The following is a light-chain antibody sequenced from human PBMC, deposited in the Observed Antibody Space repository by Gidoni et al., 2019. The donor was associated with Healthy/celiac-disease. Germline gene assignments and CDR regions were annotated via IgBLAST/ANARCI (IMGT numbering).Light chain of an antibody. Sequence: DIQMTQSPSTLSASVGYRVTITSRASQSISSWLAWYQQKPGKAPKLLIYKASSLESGVPSRFSGSGSGTEFTLTISSLQPDDFATYYCQQYNSYSSLTFGRXTKVEIK. V-gene: IGKV1-5*03. CDR3: QQYNSYSSLT. CDR2: KAS. CDR1: QSISSW. J-gene: IGKJ4*01.